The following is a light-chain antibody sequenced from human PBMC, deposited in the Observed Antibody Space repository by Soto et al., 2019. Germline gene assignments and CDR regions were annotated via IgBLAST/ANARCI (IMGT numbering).Light chain of an antibody. J-gene: IGLJ2*01. V-gene: IGLV1-40*01. Sequence: QLVLTQPPSVSGAPGQRVTISCTGSSSNIGAGYDVHWYQQLPGTAPKLLIYGNSNRPSGVPDRFSGSKSGTSASLAITGLQAVDEADYYCQSYDSSLSVVFGGGTKVTVL. CDR3: QSYDSSLSVV. CDR2: GNS. CDR1: SSNIGAGYD.